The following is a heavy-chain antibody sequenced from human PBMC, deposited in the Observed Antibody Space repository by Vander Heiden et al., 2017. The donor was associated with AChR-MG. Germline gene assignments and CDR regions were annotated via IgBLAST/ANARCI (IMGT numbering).Heavy chain of an antibody. J-gene: IGHJ3*02. CDR3: ARWGRYDFWSGYPLPYAFDI. V-gene: IGHV4-34*01. CDR1: GGSFIGYY. D-gene: IGHD3-3*01. Sequence: QVQLQQWGAGLLKPSETLSLTCAVYGGSFIGYYWGWIRQPPGKGLEWIGEINHSGSTNYNPSLKSRVTISVDTSKNQFSLKLSSVTAADTAVYYCARWGRYDFWSGYPLPYAFDIWGQGTMVTVSS. CDR2: INHSGST.